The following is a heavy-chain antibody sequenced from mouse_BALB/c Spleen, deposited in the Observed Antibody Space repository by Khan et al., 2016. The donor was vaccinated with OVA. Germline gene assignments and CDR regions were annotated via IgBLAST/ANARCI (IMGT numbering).Heavy chain of an antibody. V-gene: IGHV3-2*02. CDR2: ISYSDNT. D-gene: IGHD1-1*01. CDR3: ARVYGKDFAY. CDR1: GYSITSDYA. J-gene: IGHJ2*01. Sequence: EVKLLESGPGLVKPSQSLSLTCTVTGYSITSDYAWNWIRQFPGNKLEWMGFISYSDNTNYNPSLQSRASITRDTSENQFFLHLNSVTTEDTATYYCARVYGKDFAYWGQGTPVTVSA.